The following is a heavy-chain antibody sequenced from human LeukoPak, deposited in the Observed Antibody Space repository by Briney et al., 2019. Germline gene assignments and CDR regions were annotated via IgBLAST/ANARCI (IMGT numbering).Heavy chain of an antibody. V-gene: IGHV4-39*01. Sequence: PSETLSLTCTVSGCSISSSSYYWGWIRQPPGKGLEGIGSIYYSESTYYNPSLKSRVTISVDTSKNQFSLKVSSVTGADTAVYYCAGLGELSLLEYFDYWGRGTLVTVSS. CDR3: AGLGELSLLEYFDY. D-gene: IGHD3-16*02. CDR2: IYYSEST. CDR1: GCSISSSSYY. J-gene: IGHJ4*02.